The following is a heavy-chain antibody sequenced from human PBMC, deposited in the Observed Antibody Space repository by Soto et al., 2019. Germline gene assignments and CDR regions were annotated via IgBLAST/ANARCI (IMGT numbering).Heavy chain of an antibody. V-gene: IGHV3-15*07. CDR2: IKRKADGETA. CDR3: TTGVAGYNPFDY. D-gene: IGHD1-1*01. Sequence: EVQLVESGGGLVKPGGSLRLSCVASGFSFTNAWMMWVRQAPGKGLEWVGHIKRKADGETADYATPVKCRFTISRDDSKNTVYLQMNSLKTEDTGVYYCTTGVAGYNPFDYWGQGTLVTVSS. J-gene: IGHJ4*02. CDR1: GFSFTNAW.